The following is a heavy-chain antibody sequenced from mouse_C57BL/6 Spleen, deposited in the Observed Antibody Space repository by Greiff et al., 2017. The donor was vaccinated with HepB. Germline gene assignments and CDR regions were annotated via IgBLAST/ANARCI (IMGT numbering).Heavy chain of an antibody. V-gene: IGHV1-4*01. J-gene: IGHJ3*01. D-gene: IGHD2-4*01. CDR3: ARPIYYDYDPFAY. CDR2: INPSSGYT. CDR1: GYTFTSYT. Sequence: VKLMESGAELARPGASVKMSCKASGYTFTSYTMHWVKQRPGPGLEWIGYINPSSGYTKYNQKFKDKATLTADKSSSTAYMQLSSLTSEDSAVYYCARPIYYDYDPFAYWGQGTLVTVSA.